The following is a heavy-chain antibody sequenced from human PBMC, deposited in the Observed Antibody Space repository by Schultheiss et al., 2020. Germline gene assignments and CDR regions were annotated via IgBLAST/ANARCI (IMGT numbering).Heavy chain of an antibody. V-gene: IGHV3-23*01. Sequence: GGSLRLSCAASGFTFDDYAMHWVRQAPGKGLEWVSAISGSGGSTYYGDSVKGRFTISRDNSKNTLYLQMNSLRAEDTAVYYCARTSVSNTSWAPHNWFDPWGQGTLVTVAS. CDR1: GFTFDDYA. CDR2: ISGSGGST. J-gene: IGHJ5*02. CDR3: ARTSVSNTSWAPHNWFDP. D-gene: IGHD2-2*01.